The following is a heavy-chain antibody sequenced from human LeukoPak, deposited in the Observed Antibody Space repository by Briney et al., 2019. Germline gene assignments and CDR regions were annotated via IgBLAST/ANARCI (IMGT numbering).Heavy chain of an antibody. CDR2: IYNSGNT. V-gene: IGHV4-59*01. Sequence: SETLSLTFTVSGGSINSYYWTWIRQPPGKGLEWIGNIYNSGNTNYNPSLKSRVTISVDTSKNQFSLKLNSVTAADTAVYYCARGGGYAEIDYWGQGTLVTVSS. CDR3: ARGGGYAEIDY. CDR1: GGSINSYY. D-gene: IGHD3-10*01. J-gene: IGHJ4*02.